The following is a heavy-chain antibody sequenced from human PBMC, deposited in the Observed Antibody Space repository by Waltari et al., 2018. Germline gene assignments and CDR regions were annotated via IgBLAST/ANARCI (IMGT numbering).Heavy chain of an antibody. CDR3: ARARDSSGPGPFYYYYYYMDV. D-gene: IGHD3-22*01. V-gene: IGHV1-69*10. CDR1: GGTFSSYA. CDR2: TIPILGIA. J-gene: IGHJ6*03. Sequence: QVQLVQSGAEVKKPGSSVKVSCKASGGTFSSYAISWVRQAPGQGLEWMGGTIPILGIANYAQKFQGRVTITADKSTSTAYMELSSLRSEDTAVYYCARARDSSGPGPFYYYYYYMDVWGKGTTVTVSS.